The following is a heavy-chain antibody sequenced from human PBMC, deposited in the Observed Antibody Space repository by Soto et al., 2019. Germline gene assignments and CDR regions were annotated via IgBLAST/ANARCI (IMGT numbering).Heavy chain of an antibody. CDR2: IIPIFGTA. V-gene: IGHV1-69*01. CDR3: ARELERGYDYNDAFDI. J-gene: IGHJ3*02. Sequence: QVQLVQSGAEEKKPGSSVKVSCKASGGTFSSYAISWVRQAPGQGLEWMGGIIPIFGTANYAQKFQGRVTITADESTSTAYMVLSSLRSEDTAVYYCARELERGYDYNDAFDIWGQGTMVTVSS. CDR1: GGTFSSYA. D-gene: IGHD5-12*01.